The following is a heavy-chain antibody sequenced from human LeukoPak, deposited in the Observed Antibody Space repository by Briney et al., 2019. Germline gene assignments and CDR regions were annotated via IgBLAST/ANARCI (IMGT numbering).Heavy chain of an antibody. Sequence: GGSLRLSCAASGFTVTNYAMYWVRQAPGKGLEWVSAISGRDDSTYYADSVKGRFTISRDTSKNTLFLQMNSLRAEDTAVFYCAKWGDYDILTGYYDPDYWGQGTLVTVSS. J-gene: IGHJ4*02. D-gene: IGHD3-9*01. CDR3: AKWGDYDILTGYYDPDY. CDR2: ISGRDDST. CDR1: GFTVTNYA. V-gene: IGHV3-23*01.